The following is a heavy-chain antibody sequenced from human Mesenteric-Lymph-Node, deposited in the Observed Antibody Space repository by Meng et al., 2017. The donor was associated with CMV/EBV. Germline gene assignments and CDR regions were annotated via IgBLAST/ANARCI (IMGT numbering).Heavy chain of an antibody. CDR1: GDSVSSNSAA. Sequence: SQTLSLTGAISGDSVSSNSAAWNWIRQSPSRGLEWLGRTYYRSKWYNDYAVSVKSRISINPDTSKNQFSLQLNSVIPEDTAVYYCASRAARGYCSSTSCYRGAWFDPWGQGTLVTVSS. V-gene: IGHV6-1*01. D-gene: IGHD2-2*02. J-gene: IGHJ5*02. CDR2: TYYRSKWYN. CDR3: ASRAARGYCSSTSCYRGAWFDP.